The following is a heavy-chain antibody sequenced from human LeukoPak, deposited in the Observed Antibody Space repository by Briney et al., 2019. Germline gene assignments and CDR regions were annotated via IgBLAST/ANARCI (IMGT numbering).Heavy chain of an antibody. CDR2: ISWNSGSI. Sequence: GGSLRLSCAASGFTFSSYVMSWVRQAPGKGLEWVSGISWNSGSIGYADSVKGRFTISRDNAKNSLYLQMNSLRAEDTALYYCAKDFLSSGSYYLPGYWGQGTLVTVSS. D-gene: IGHD3-10*01. CDR1: GFTFSSYV. CDR3: AKDFLSSGSYYLPGY. J-gene: IGHJ4*02. V-gene: IGHV3-9*01.